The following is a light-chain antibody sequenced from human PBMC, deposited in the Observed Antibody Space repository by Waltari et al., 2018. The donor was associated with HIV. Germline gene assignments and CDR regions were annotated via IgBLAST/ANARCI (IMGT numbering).Light chain of an antibody. Sequence: QSVLTQAPSVSRPPGQRGIMSGSGGASNIEKNFVSWFQQVSGRAPRLVIYRNDQRPSGVPDRISAAKSGSSASLAITGLQSGDEAVYFCGSWDDNLSHWVFGGGTKLTV. V-gene: IGLV1-47*01. CDR1: ASNIEKNF. CDR3: GSWDDNLSHWV. CDR2: RND. J-gene: IGLJ3*02.